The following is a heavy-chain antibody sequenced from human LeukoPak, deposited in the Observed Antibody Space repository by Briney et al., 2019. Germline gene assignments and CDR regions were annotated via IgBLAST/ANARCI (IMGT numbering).Heavy chain of an antibody. J-gene: IGHJ4*02. D-gene: IGHD2-2*01. CDR3: AKDPDIVVVPAKPTGFDY. CDR1: GFTFSSYA. CDR2: ISYDGSNK. V-gene: IGHV3-30-3*01. Sequence: PGRSLRLSCAASGFTFSSYAMHWVRQAPGKGLEWVAVISYDGSNKYYADSVKGRFTISRDNSKNTLYLQMNSLRAEDTAVYYCAKDPDIVVVPAKPTGFDYWGQGTLVTVSS.